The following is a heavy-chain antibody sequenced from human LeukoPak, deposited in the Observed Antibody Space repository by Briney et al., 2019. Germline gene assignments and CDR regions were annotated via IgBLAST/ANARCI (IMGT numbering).Heavy chain of an antibody. CDR3: AKCDTYYYDSSGYHYPLDY. J-gene: IGHJ4*02. Sequence: WGSLRLSCAASGFTFSSYAMSWVRQAPGKGLEWVSAISGSGGSTYYADSVKGRFTISRDNSKNTLYLQMNSLRAEDTAVYYCAKCDTYYYDSSGYHYPLDYWGQGTLVTVSS. D-gene: IGHD3-22*01. V-gene: IGHV3-23*01. CDR1: GFTFSSYA. CDR2: ISGSGGST.